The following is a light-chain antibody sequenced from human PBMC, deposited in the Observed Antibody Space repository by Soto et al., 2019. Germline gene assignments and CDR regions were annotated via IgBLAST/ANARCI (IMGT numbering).Light chain of an antibody. CDR2: DVS. CDR3: SSYTDSSTLVV. Sequence: QSVLTQPASVSGSPGQSITISCTGTSSDVGGYNYVSWYQQHPGKAPKLMICDVSNRPSGVSNRFSGSKSGNTASLTISGLQAEDEADYYCSSYTDSSTLVVFGGGTQLTVL. CDR1: SSDVGGYNY. V-gene: IGLV2-14*01. J-gene: IGLJ3*02.